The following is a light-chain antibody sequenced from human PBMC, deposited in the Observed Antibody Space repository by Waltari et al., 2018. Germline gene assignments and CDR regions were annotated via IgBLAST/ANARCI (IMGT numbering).Light chain of an antibody. CDR2: DAS. V-gene: IGKV3-15*01. J-gene: IGKJ4*01. Sequence: EVVMTQSPATLSVSPGARAILSCRASQDVTTNLAWYQQKPGQALRVLIYDASTRATGIPARFSGSGSGAEFTLTISSLQSEDSAVYYCQQYHNWPPLTFGGGTNVEIK. CDR3: QQYHNWPPLT. CDR1: QDVTTN.